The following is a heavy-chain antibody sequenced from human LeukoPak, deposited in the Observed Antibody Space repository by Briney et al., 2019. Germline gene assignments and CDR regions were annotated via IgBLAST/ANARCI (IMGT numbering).Heavy chain of an antibody. Sequence: PGGSLRLSCAASGITFGNNWMHWVRQGPGKGLVSISRINSHGGGAIYADSVKGRFTVSRDNAKNTLYLQMNSLRAEDTAVYYCARDVPHNWFDTWGQGTLVTVSS. J-gene: IGHJ5*02. CDR2: INSHGGGA. V-gene: IGHV3-74*01. CDR1: GITFGNNW. CDR3: ARDVPHNWFDT.